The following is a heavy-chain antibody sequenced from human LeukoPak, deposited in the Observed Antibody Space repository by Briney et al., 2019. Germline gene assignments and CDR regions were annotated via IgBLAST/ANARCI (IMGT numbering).Heavy chain of an antibody. CDR3: VRNRQQLAPYYYFHY. Sequence: GGSLRLSCAASGFTFSSYWMSWVLQAPGKGLEWVANIKQDGSEKYYVDSVKGRFTISRDNAKNSLYLQMNSLRAEDTAVYYCVRNRQQLAPYYYFHYWGQGTLVTVSS. V-gene: IGHV3-7*01. J-gene: IGHJ4*02. CDR2: IKQDGSEK. D-gene: IGHD6-13*01. CDR1: GFTFSSYW.